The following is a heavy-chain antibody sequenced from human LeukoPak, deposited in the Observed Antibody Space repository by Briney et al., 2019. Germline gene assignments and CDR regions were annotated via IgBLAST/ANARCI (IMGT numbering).Heavy chain of an antibody. D-gene: IGHD2-2*02. J-gene: IGHJ4*02. V-gene: IGHV1-2*02. CDR3: ARVPPQFCSSTSCYTNYFDY. CDR1: GYTFTGYY. Sequence: GASVKVSCKASGYTFTGYYMHWVRQAPGQGLEWMGRINPNSGGTNYAQKFQGRVTMTRDTSISTAYMELSRLRSDDTAVYYCARVPPQFCSSTSCYTNYFDYWGQGTLVTVSS. CDR2: INPNSGGT.